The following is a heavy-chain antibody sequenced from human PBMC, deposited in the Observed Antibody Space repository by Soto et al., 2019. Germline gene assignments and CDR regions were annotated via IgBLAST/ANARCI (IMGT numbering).Heavy chain of an antibody. CDR3: ARDKERSVTGTGWFDP. Sequence: QVQLVESGGGMVKPGGSLRLSCTASGFPFSDYFMSWIRQAPGKGLEWVSYISTAGRTIYYADSVRGRFTISRDNAKSSLHLQMDSLRDEDTAVYYCARDKERSVTGTGWFDPWGQGTLVTVSS. D-gene: IGHD6-19*01. CDR2: ISTAGRTI. V-gene: IGHV3-11*01. J-gene: IGHJ5*02. CDR1: GFPFSDYF.